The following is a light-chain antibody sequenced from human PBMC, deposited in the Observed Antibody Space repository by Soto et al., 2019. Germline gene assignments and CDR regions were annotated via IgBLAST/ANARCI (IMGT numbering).Light chain of an antibody. J-gene: IGLJ3*02. CDR3: QTWGTGIRV. CDR1: SGHSTYA. V-gene: IGLV4-69*01. Sequence: QPVLTQSPSASASLGASVKLTCTLSSGHSTYAIAWHQQQPEKGPRYLMNLNSDGSHSKGDGIPDRFSGSSSGAERYLTISSLQSEDEDDYYCQTWGTGIRVFGGGTQLTVL. CDR2: LNSDGSH.